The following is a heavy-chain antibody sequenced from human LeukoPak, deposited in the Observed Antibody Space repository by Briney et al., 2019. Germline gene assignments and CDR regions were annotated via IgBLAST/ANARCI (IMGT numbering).Heavy chain of an antibody. J-gene: IGHJ4*02. Sequence: ASVKVSCKASGYTFTSFGISWVRQAPGQGLEWMGWISAYNGNTNYAQKLQGRVTMTTDTATSTAYMELRSLRSDETAVYYCARIGSSGYYYFSIYWGQGTLVTVSS. CDR3: ARIGSSGYYYFSIY. CDR2: ISAYNGNT. CDR1: GYTFTSFG. D-gene: IGHD3-22*01. V-gene: IGHV1-18*01.